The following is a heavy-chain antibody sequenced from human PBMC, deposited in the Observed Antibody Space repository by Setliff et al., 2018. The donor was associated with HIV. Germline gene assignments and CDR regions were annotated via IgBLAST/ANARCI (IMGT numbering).Heavy chain of an antibody. CDR1: GFTFNSYW. V-gene: IGHV3-74*01. J-gene: IGHJ4*02. CDR3: NRSYYH. D-gene: IGHD3-10*01. CDR2: MNTDGSST. Sequence: GGSLRLSCVASGFTFNSYWMYWVRQAPGKGLVWVFGMNTDGSSTRYADSVKGRFTISRDDSKRMVYLEMNSLTSEDTAVYFCNRSYYHWGQGTRVTVSS.